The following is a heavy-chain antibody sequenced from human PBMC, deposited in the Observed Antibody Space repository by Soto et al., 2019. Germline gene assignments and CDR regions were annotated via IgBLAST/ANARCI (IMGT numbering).Heavy chain of an antibody. CDR1: GSGFIRSG. CDR2: IVVASGQT. V-gene: IGHV1-58*02. Sequence: SVKVSCKASGSGFIRSGIQWVRQAHGQRLEWIGWIVVASGQTNYAQNFRGRVAITRDTSTATAYIELTGQTSEDTAVYFCSADRPDIGVGWWVWGQGTTVTVSS. CDR3: SADRPDIGVGWWV. D-gene: IGHD2-15*01. J-gene: IGHJ6*02.